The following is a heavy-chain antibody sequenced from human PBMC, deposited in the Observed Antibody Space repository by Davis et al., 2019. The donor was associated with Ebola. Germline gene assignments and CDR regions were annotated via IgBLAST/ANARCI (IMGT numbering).Heavy chain of an antibody. V-gene: IGHV1-69*13. J-gene: IGHJ6*02. CDR3: ARDLGPWDYPAAPYYYGMDV. Sequence: SVKVSCKASGGTFSSYAISWVRQAPGQGLEWMGGIIPIFGTANYAQKFQGRVTITADESTSTAYMELSSLRSEDTAVYYCARDLGPWDYPAAPYYYGMDVWGQGTTVTVSS. CDR2: IIPIFGTA. CDR1: GGTFSSYA. D-gene: IGHD4/OR15-4a*01.